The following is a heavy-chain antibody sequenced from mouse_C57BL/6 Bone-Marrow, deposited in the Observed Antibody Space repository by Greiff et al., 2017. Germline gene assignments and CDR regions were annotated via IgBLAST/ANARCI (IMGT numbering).Heavy chain of an antibody. CDR1: GYTFTTYP. Sequence: VKLQESGAELVKPGASVKMSCKASGYTFTTYPIEWMKQNHGKSLEWIGNFHPYNDDTKYNEKFKGKATLTVEKSSSTVYLELSRLTSDDSAVYYCARGGNYGGDYFDYWGQGTTLTVSS. V-gene: IGHV1-47*01. J-gene: IGHJ2*01. CDR2: FHPYNDDT. D-gene: IGHD2-1*01. CDR3: ARGGNYGGDYFDY.